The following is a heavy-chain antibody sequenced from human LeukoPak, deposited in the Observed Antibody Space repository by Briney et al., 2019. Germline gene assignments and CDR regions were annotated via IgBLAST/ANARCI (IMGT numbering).Heavy chain of an antibody. D-gene: IGHD3-10*01. Sequence: SETLSLTCTVSGGSISSYYWSWIRQPPGKGLEWIGYIYYSGSTNYNPSLKSRVTISVDTSKNQFSLRLSSVTAADTAVYFCARSYYGSGSYYSFDPWGQGTLVTVSS. CDR1: GGSISSYY. CDR3: ARSYYGSGSYYSFDP. J-gene: IGHJ5*02. CDR2: IYYSGST. V-gene: IGHV4-59*01.